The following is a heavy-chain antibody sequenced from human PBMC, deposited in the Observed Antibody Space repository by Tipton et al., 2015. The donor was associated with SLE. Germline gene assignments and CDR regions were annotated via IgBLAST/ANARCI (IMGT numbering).Heavy chain of an antibody. CDR2: IHHDGSYE. CDR1: GFTFSSYG. V-gene: IGHV3-30*02. D-gene: IGHD6-13*01. J-gene: IGHJ6*02. CDR3: ASSIAAAGYYYGMDV. Sequence: SLRLSCAASGFTFSSYGMHWVRQAPGKGLAGVSFIHHDGSYEYYADSVTGRFTISRDNSKNTLYLQMNSLRAEDTAVYYCASSIAAAGYYYGMDVWGQGTTVTVSS.